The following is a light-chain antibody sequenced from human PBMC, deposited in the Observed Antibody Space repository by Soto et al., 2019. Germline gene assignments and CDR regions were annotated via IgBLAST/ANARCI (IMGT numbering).Light chain of an antibody. J-gene: IGKJ4*01. CDR3: QQTYSNPT. V-gene: IGKV1-39*01. CDR1: QDIDTY. Sequence: DIQMTQSPSSLSASVGDTVTVTCRAIQDIDTYLNWYQQKPGRAPDLLIFSASTLRNGVPSRFSGSGSGTDFTLTISSLQPEDFATYHCQQTYSNPTFGGGTKVDMK. CDR2: SAS.